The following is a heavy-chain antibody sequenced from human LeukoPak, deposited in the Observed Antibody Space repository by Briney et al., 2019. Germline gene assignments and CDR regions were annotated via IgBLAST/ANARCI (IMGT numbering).Heavy chain of an antibody. Sequence: GGSLRLSCAASGFTFSSYAMNWVRQAPGKGLEWVSAISGGGGSTYYADSVKGRFTISRDNSKNTLYLQMNSLRAEDTAVYYCAKANAGRITIFGVVIPHNWFDPWGQGTLVTVSS. J-gene: IGHJ5*02. CDR1: GFTFSSYA. CDR2: ISGGGGST. V-gene: IGHV3-23*01. CDR3: AKANAGRITIFGVVIPHNWFDP. D-gene: IGHD3-3*01.